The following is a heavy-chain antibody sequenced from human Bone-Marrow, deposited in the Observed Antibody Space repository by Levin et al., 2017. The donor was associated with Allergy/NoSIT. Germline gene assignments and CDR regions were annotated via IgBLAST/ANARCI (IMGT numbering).Heavy chain of an antibody. Sequence: GESLKISCKASAYDFPIYWIAWVRQMPGKGLEWMGIIYPGDSDTKYSPSFQGQVTLSADKSINTAYLQWSSLKASDTATYYCARLIRYCRGRSCYGAVSGMDVWGQGTTVTVSS. CDR3: ARLIRYCRGRSCYGAVSGMDV. CDR2: IYPGDSDT. D-gene: IGHD2-15*01. CDR1: AYDFPIYW. J-gene: IGHJ6*02. V-gene: IGHV5-51*01.